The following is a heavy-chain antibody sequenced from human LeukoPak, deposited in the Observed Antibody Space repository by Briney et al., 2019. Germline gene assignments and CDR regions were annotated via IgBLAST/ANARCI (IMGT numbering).Heavy chain of an antibody. CDR2: ISGSGGRT. D-gene: IGHD3-3*01. J-gene: IGHJ4*02. V-gene: IGHV3-23*01. Sequence: GGSLRLSCAASGFSFSVYAMSWVRQAPGQGLEWVSSISGSGGRTYYTNSVKGRFTISRENFKNTVYLEMNNLGAEDTALYYCAKGGQDFDFWRFDYWGQGNLVIVSS. CDR3: AKGGQDFDFWRFDY. CDR1: GFSFSVYA.